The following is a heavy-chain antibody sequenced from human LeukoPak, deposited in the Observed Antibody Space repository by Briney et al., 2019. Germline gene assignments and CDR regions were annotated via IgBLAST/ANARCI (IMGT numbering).Heavy chain of an antibody. D-gene: IGHD3-3*01. CDR1: GYTFTSYG. CDR2: ISAYNGNT. V-gene: IGHV1-18*01. J-gene: IGHJ3*02. CDR3: ARAGPTRITIFRVRPDAFDI. Sequence: ASVKVSCKASGYTFTSYGISWVRQAPGQGLEWMGWISAYNGNTNYAQKFQGRVTMTRDMSTSTVYMELSSLRSEDTAVYYCARAGPTRITIFRVRPDAFDIWGQGTMVTVSS.